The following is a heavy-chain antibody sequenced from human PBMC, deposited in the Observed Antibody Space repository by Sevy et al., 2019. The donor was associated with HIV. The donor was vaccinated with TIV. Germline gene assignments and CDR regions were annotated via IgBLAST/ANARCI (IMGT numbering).Heavy chain of an antibody. Sequence: GGSLRLSCAASGFTFTSFSMHWVRQAPGKGLEWVATISYDGSNKYYADSVKGRFTISRDNSKNYLYLQMNSLRAEDTAVYCCALERLSSNVAEYFQNWGQGTVVTVSS. V-gene: IGHV3-30-3*01. CDR3: ALERLSSNVAEYFQN. D-gene: IGHD1-1*01. J-gene: IGHJ1*01. CDR2: ISYDGSNK. CDR1: GFTFTSFS.